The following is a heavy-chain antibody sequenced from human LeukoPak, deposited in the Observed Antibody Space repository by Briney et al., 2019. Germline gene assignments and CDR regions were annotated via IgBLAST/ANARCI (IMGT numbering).Heavy chain of an antibody. J-gene: IGHJ4*02. D-gene: IGHD6-6*01. CDR1: GFTFSTYN. CDR3: ARDLPTGSDYFDY. V-gene: IGHV3-48*04. CDR2: ISVSSSTI. Sequence: PGGSLRLSCAASGFTFSTYNMNWVRQAPGKGLDWVSYISVSSSTIYYADSVKGRFSVSRDNAKNSLYLQINSLRAEDTAVYYCARDLPTGSDYFDYWGQGTLVTVSS.